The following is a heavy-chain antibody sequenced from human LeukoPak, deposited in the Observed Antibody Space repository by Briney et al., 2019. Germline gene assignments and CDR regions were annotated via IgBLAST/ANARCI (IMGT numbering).Heavy chain of an antibody. J-gene: IGHJ3*02. CDR2: IYPGDSDT. Sequence: GEPLQISCKGSGYSFTSYWIGWVRQMPEKGLKWMGIIYPGDSDTRYSPSFQGQVTISADKSISTAYLQWSSLKASDTAMYYCASTYCGGDCYGDAFDIWGQGTMVTVSS. CDR1: GYSFTSYW. CDR3: ASTYCGGDCYGDAFDI. D-gene: IGHD2-21*02. V-gene: IGHV5-51*01.